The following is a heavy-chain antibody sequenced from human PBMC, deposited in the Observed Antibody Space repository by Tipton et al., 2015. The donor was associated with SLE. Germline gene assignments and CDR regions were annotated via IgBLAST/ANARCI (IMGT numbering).Heavy chain of an antibody. D-gene: IGHD3-10*01. Sequence: TLSLTCTVSGGSITGYHWSWIRQPPGKGLEWIGYVYYTGTTNYDPSLRSRVTMSADTSRNQFSLRLSSVTAADTAVYYCARVTYDYYGSGSPHLYWFDPWGQGTLVTVSS. CDR1: GGSITGYH. CDR2: VYYTGTT. J-gene: IGHJ5*02. CDR3: ARVTYDYYGSGSPHLYWFDP. V-gene: IGHV4-59*01.